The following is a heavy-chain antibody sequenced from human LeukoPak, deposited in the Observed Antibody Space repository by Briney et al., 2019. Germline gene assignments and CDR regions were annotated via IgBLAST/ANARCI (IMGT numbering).Heavy chain of an antibody. CDR1: GYTFTSYG. Sequence: ASVKVSCKASGYTFTSYGISWVRQAPGQGLEWMGWISAYNGNTNYAQKLQGRVTMTTDTSTSTAYMELRSLRSDDTAVYYCASGEVGGSSLPNSPFDYWGQGTLVTVSS. CDR3: ASGEVGGSSLPNSPFDY. V-gene: IGHV1-18*01. CDR2: ISAYNGNT. J-gene: IGHJ4*02. D-gene: IGHD6-13*01.